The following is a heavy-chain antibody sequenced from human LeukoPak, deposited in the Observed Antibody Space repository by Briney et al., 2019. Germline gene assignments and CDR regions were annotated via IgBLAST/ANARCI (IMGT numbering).Heavy chain of an antibody. J-gene: IGHJ3*02. CDR2: INHSGST. V-gene: IGHV4-34*01. CDR1: GGSFSGYY. D-gene: IGHD1-26*01. CDR3: ARHKLGSPFDAFDI. Sequence: SETLSLTCAVYGGSFSGYYWSWIRQPPGKGLEWIGEINHSGSTNYNPSLKSRVTISVDTSKNQFSLKLSSVTAADTAVYHCARHKLGSPFDAFDIWGQGTMVTVSS.